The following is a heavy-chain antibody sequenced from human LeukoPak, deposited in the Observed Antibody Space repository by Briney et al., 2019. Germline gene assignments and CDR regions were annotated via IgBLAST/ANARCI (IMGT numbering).Heavy chain of an antibody. D-gene: IGHD3-3*01. J-gene: IGHJ5*02. V-gene: IGHV3-20*04. Sequence: PGGSLRLSCAASGFTFDDYGMSWVRQAPGKGLEWVSGINWNGGSTGYADSVKGRFTISRDNAKNSLYLQMNSLRAEDTALYYCARDSAFLYDSARSGNWFDPWGQGTLVTVSS. CDR1: GFTFDDYG. CDR2: INWNGGST. CDR3: ARDSAFLYDSARSGNWFDP.